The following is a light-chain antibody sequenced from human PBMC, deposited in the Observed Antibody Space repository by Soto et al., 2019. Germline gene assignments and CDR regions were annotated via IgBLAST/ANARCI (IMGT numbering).Light chain of an antibody. CDR3: SSYAGTAYV. CDR1: SSDVGGYNY. J-gene: IGLJ1*01. CDR2: EVT. V-gene: IGLV2-8*01. Sequence: QSALTQPPSASGSTGQSVTISYTGTSSDVGGYNYVSWYQQHPGKVPKLMIYEVTKRPSGVPDRFSGSKSGNTASLTVSGLQTEDEADYYCSSYAGTAYVFGTGTKVTVL.